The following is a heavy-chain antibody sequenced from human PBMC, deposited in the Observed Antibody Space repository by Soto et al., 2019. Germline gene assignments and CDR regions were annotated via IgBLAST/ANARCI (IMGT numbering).Heavy chain of an antibody. V-gene: IGHV4-31*03. J-gene: IGHJ4*02. D-gene: IGHD3-22*01. CDR1: GGSISSGGYY. CDR3: ARVPYDSSGYPRLGAEYYFDY. Sequence: PSETLSLTCTVSGGSISSGGYYWSWIRQHPGKGLEWIGYIYYSGSTYYNPSLKSRVTISVDTSKNQFSLKLSSVTAADTAVYYCARVPYDSSGYPRLGAEYYFDYWGQGTLVTVSS. CDR2: IYYSGST.